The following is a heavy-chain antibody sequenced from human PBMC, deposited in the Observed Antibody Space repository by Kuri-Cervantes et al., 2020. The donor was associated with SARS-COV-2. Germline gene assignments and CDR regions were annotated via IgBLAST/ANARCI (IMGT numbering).Heavy chain of an antibody. V-gene: IGHV3-48*02. CDR2: ISSSSSTI. Sequence: GGSLRLSCAASGFTFSNAWMSWVRQAPGKGLEWVSYISSSSSTIYYADSVKGRFTISRDNAKNSLYLQMNSLRDEDTAVYYCARVVLWELGNLDYWGQGTLVTVSS. D-gene: IGHD1-26*01. CDR3: ARVVLWELGNLDY. J-gene: IGHJ4*02. CDR1: GFTFSNAW.